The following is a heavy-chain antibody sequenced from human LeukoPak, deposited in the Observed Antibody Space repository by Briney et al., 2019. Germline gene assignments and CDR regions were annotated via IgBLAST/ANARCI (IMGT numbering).Heavy chain of an antibody. V-gene: IGHV4-61*02. CDR3: ARDFWALRLGSKGPFDY. CDR1: GGSISSGSYY. CDR2: IYTSGST. D-gene: IGHD3-3*01. J-gene: IGHJ4*02. Sequence: PSETLSLTCTVSGGSISSGSYYWSWIRQPAGKGLEWIGRIYTSGSTNYNPSLKSRVTISVDTSKNQFSLKLSSVTAADTAVYYCARDFWALRLGSKGPFDYWGQRTLVTVSS.